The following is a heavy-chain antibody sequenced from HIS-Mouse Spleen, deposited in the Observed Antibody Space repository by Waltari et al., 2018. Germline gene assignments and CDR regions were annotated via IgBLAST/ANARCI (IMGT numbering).Heavy chain of an antibody. Sequence: QVQLQESGPGLVKPSETLSLTCTVPGGSISSSYGSWIRQPPGKGLEWIGYIYYSGSTNYNPSLKSRITISVDTSKNQFSLKLSSVTAADTAVYYCARGLVAAGIFDYWGQGTLVTVSS. V-gene: IGHV4-59*01. D-gene: IGHD1-26*01. CDR2: IYYSGST. CDR1: GGSISSSY. J-gene: IGHJ4*02. CDR3: ARGLVAAGIFDY.